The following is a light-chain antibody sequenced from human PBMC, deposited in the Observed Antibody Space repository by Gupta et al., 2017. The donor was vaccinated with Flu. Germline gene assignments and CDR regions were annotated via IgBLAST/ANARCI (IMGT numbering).Light chain of an antibody. J-gene: IGKJ4*01. V-gene: IGKV3-11*01. CDR3: QQVNNWPKIT. CDR2: DIS. Sequence: TTVSLSPGERATLSCWASQTVSRYLAWYKQKPGQAPRLLIYDISNRDTGIPARFTGSGSGTDLTLTISSREQEDFALYYCQQVNNWPKITFGGGTKVEIK. CDR1: QTVSRY.